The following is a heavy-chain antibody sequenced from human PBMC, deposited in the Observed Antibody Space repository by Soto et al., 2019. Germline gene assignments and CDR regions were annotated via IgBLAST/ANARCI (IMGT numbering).Heavy chain of an antibody. CDR3: ARWWFGEFFDY. V-gene: IGHV4-30-4*01. CDR1: DGYIVGRGCC. CDR2: IYYSGST. J-gene: IGHJ4*02. Sequence: TYTVADGYIVGRGCCWIWIRQPPGKGLEWIGYIYYSGSTYYNPSLKSRVTISVDTSKNQFSLKLSYVTAADTAVYYCARWWFGEFFDYWGQGTLVTVSS. D-gene: IGHD3-10*01.